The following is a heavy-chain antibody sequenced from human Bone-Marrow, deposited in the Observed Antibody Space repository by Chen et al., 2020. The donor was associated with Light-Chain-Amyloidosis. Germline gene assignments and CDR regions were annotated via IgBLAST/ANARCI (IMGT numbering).Heavy chain of an antibody. Sequence: QVQLQLSCPGLVKPSEPLSLKCSVSGDPMTSSTDYWGWIRQPPGKGLEYIASIYSSGSSYYKPSLKSRVTISVDTSKNQFSLRLTPATAADTAVYYCVRSRYSTGPFEVWGQGSLVTVSS. J-gene: IGHJ1*01. CDR2: IYSSGSS. CDR1: GDPMTSSTDY. CDR3: VRSRYSTGPFEV. D-gene: IGHD3-16*02. V-gene: IGHV4-39*07.